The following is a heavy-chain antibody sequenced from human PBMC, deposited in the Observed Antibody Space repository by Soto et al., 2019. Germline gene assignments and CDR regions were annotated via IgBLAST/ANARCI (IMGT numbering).Heavy chain of an antibody. CDR2: MNQDGSEK. Sequence: PGGSLRLSCAASGFTFDDYAMHWVRQVPGKGLEWVANMNQDGSEKYYEDSVKGRFTISRDNAKNSLSLQMNSLRAEDTAVYFCARDNRGTFDYWGQGALVTVSS. J-gene: IGHJ4*02. D-gene: IGHD7-27*01. CDR1: GFTFDDYA. CDR3: ARDNRGTFDY. V-gene: IGHV3-7*03.